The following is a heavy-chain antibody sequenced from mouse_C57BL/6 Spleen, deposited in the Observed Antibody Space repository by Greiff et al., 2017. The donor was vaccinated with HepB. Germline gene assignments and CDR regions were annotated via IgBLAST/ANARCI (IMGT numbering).Heavy chain of an antibody. Sequence: QVQLQQPGAELVRPGSSVKLSCKASGYTFTSYWMHWVKQRPIQGLEWIGNIDPSDSETHYNQKFKDKATLTVAKSSSTAYMQLSSLTSEDSAVYYCARTSYDGYYDWFAYWGQGTLVTVSA. J-gene: IGHJ3*01. CDR3: ARTSYDGYYDWFAY. CDR1: GYTFTSYW. V-gene: IGHV1-52*01. CDR2: IDPSDSET. D-gene: IGHD2-3*01.